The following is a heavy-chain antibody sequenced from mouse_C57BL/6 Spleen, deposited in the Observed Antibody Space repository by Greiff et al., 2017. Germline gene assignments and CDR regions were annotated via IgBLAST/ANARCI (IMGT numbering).Heavy chain of an antibody. CDR2: INPYNGGT. CDR3: ARSDDYDGGDY. CDR1: GYTFTDYY. J-gene: IGHJ4*01. Sequence: VQLKQSGPVLVKPGASVKMSCKASGYTFTDYYMNWVKQSHGKSLEWIGVINPYNGGTSYNQKFKGKATLTVDKSSSTAYMELNSLTSEDSAVYYCARSDDYDGGDYWGQGTSVTVSS. V-gene: IGHV1-19*01. D-gene: IGHD2-4*01.